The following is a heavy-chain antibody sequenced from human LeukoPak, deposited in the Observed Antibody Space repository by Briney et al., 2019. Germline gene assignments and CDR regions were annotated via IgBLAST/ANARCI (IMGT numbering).Heavy chain of an antibody. D-gene: IGHD3-10*01. V-gene: IGHV3-48*03. CDR1: GFTFSSYE. CDR2: ISSSGSTI. Sequence: PGGSLRLPCAASGFTFSSYEMNWVRQAPGKGLEWVSYISSSGSTIYYADSVKGRFTISRDNAKNSLYLQMNSLRAEDTAVYYCARENGSGSYESLYYYYGMDVWGEGTTVTVSS. J-gene: IGHJ6*04. CDR3: ARENGSGSYESLYYYYGMDV.